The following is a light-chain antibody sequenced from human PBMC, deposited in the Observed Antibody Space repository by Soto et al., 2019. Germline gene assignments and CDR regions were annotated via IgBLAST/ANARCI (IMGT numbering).Light chain of an antibody. CDR1: SSDIGDYNY. J-gene: IGLJ3*02. CDR3: SSSTTTISLVV. CDR2: DVS. V-gene: IGLV2-14*01. Sequence: QSALTQPASVSGSPGQSITISCTGTSSDIGDYNYVSWYQQYPGKVPKLVIYDVSHRPSGVSNRFSGSKSGNTASLTISALQAEDEADYYCSSSTTTISLVVFGGGTQLTVL.